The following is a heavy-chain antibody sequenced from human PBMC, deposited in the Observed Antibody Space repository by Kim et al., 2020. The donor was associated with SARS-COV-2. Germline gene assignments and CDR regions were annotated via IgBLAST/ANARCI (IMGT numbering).Heavy chain of an antibody. CDR1: GFTFSSYG. CDR3: AKEQYYYDSSGYYYAFD. Sequence: GGSLRLSCAASGFTFSSYGMHWVRQAPGKGLEWVAVISYDGSNKYYADSVKGRFTISRDNSKNTLYLQMNSLRAEDTAVYYCAKEQYYYDSSGYYYAFD. J-gene: IGHJ4*01. CDR2: ISYDGSNK. D-gene: IGHD3-22*01. V-gene: IGHV3-30*18.